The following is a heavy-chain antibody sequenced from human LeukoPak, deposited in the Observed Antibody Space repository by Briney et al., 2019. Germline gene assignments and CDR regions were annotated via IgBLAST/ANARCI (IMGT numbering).Heavy chain of an antibody. CDR2: INHSGST. J-gene: IGHJ6*03. V-gene: IGHV4-34*01. CDR1: GFTFDDYG. CDR3: ARSGSGPDGGHTIPYYYMDV. Sequence: LRLSCAASGFTFDDYGMSWIRQPPGKGLEWIGEINHSGSTNYNPSLKSRVTISVDTSKNQFSLKLSSVTAADTAAYYCARSGSGPDGGHTIPYYYMDVWGKGTTVTISS. D-gene: IGHD3-3*01.